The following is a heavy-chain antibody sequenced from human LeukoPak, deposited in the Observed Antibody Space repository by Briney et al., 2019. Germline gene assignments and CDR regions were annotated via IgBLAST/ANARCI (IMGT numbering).Heavy chain of an antibody. Sequence: SETLSLTCAVYGGSFSGYSWSWIRQPPGKGLEWIGEINHSGSTNYNPSLKSRVTISIDTSKNQFSLKLSSVTAADTAVYFCARGPPTDYYDSSGFYYVFDYWGQGTLVTVSS. V-gene: IGHV4-34*01. CDR2: INHSGST. J-gene: IGHJ4*02. CDR3: ARGPPTDYYDSSGFYYVFDY. CDR1: GGSFSGYS. D-gene: IGHD3-22*01.